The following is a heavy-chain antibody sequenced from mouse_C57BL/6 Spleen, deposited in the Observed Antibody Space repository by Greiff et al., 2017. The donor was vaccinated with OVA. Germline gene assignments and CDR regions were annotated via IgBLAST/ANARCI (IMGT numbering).Heavy chain of an antibody. CDR2: IDPSDSET. V-gene: IGHV1-52*01. CDR3: ARLGTTVVSNAMDY. J-gene: IGHJ4*01. Sequence: QVQLKQPGAELVRPGSSVKLSCKASGYTFTSYWMHWVKQRPIQGLEWIGNIDPSDSETHYNQKFKDKATLTVDKSSSTAYMQLSSLTSEDSAVYYCARLGTTVVSNAMDYWGQGTSVTVSS. CDR1: GYTFTSYW. D-gene: IGHD1-1*01.